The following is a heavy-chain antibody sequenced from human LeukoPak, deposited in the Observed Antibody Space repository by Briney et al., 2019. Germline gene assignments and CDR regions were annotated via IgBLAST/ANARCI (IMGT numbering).Heavy chain of an antibody. V-gene: IGHV3-13*05. CDR1: GFTFSSYD. CDR2: IGTAGDP. J-gene: IGHJ3*02. CDR3: ARAVPDILTGSGAFDI. Sequence: PGGSLRLSCAASGFTFSSYDMHWVRQATGKGLEWVSAIGTAGDPYYPGSVKGRFTISRENAKNSLYLQTNSLRAGDTAVYYCARAVPDILTGSGAFDIWGQGTMVTVSS. D-gene: IGHD3-9*01.